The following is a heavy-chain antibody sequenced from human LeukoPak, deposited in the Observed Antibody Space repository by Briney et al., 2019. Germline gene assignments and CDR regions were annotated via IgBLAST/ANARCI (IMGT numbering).Heavy chain of an antibody. D-gene: IGHD3-3*01. CDR3: ARGVLRFLEWLQLRYNWFDP. Sequence: GGSLRLSCAASGFTFSSYSTNWVRQAPGKGLEWVSYISSSSSTIYYADSVKGRFTISRDNAKNSLYLQMNSLRAEDTAVYYCARGVLRFLEWLQLRYNWFDPWGQGTLVTVSS. CDR2: ISSSSSTI. J-gene: IGHJ5*02. V-gene: IGHV3-48*04. CDR1: GFTFSSYS.